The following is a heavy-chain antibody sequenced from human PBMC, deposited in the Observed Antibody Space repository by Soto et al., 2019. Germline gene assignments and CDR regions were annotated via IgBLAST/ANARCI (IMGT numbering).Heavy chain of an antibody. D-gene: IGHD3-10*01. J-gene: IGHJ2*01. CDR2: ISSGSSYT. CDR3: ARGITMVRGVYRVWWYFDI. Sequence: QVQLVESGGGLVKPGGSLRLSCAASGFTFSDYYMSWIRQAPGKGLEWVSYISSGSSYTNYADSVKGRFTISRDNAKKSLYVQMNSLRAEDTAVYYCARGITMVRGVYRVWWYFDIWGRGTLVT. CDR1: GFTFSDYY. V-gene: IGHV3-11*05.